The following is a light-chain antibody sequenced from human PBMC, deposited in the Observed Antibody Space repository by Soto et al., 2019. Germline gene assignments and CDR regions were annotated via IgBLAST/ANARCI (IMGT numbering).Light chain of an antibody. V-gene: IGKV3-11*01. J-gene: IGKJ4*01. CDR2: DAS. CDR3: QQRSNWPRT. CDR1: QSVSSY. Sequence: EIVLTQSPATLSLSPGERATLSCRACQSVSSYLAWYQQKPGQAPRLLIYDASNRATGIPARFSGSGSGTDFTLTISSLEPEDFAVYYCQQRSNWPRTFGGGTKVDIK.